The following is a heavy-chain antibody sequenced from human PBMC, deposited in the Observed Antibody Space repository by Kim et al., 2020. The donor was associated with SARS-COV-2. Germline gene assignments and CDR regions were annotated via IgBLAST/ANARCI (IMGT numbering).Heavy chain of an antibody. V-gene: IGHV1-8*02. Sequence: ASVKVSCKASGYTFTNYDINWVRQASGQGLEWMGWMNPNSGNTGYAQKFQGRVTMTRNTSISTAYMELSSLRSEDTAVYYCATRGPGPVDTKAFDIWGQGTMVTVSS. D-gene: IGHD5-18*01. CDR1: GYTFTNYD. CDR3: ATRGPGPVDTKAFDI. J-gene: IGHJ3*02. CDR2: MNPNSGNT.